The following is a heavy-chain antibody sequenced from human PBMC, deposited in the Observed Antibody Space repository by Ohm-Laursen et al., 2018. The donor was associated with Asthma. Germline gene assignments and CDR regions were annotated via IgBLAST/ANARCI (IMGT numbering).Heavy chain of an antibody. Sequence: GASVKVSCKASGYTFTSYDINWVRQATGQGLEWMGWMNPNSGNTGYAQKFQGRVTMTRNTSISTAYMELSSLRSEDTAVYYCARKAGSCISRTCYSLDFWGQGTLVTVSS. CDR3: ARKAGSCISRTCYSLDF. CDR2: MNPNSGNT. V-gene: IGHV1-8*01. CDR1: GYTFTSYD. D-gene: IGHD2-2*01. J-gene: IGHJ4*02.